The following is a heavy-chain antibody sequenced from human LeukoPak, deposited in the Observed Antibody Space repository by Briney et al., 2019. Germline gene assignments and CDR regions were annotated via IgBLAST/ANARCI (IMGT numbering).Heavy chain of an antibody. D-gene: IGHD2/OR15-2a*01. Sequence: PGGSLRLSCAASGFTFSSYSMNWVRQAPGKGLEWVSYISSSSSTIYYADSVKGRFTISRDNAKNSLYLQMNSLRAEDTAVYYCAKDLQNSFDYWGQGTLVTVSS. CDR3: AKDLQNSFDY. J-gene: IGHJ4*02. CDR1: GFTFSSYS. V-gene: IGHV3-48*01. CDR2: ISSSSSTI.